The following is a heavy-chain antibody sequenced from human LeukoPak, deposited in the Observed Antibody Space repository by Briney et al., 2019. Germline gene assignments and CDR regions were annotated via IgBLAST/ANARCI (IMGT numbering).Heavy chain of an antibody. V-gene: IGHV3-11*01. CDR2: ISSSGSTI. D-gene: IGHD4-17*01. CDR3: AGGGGYGDIDP. Sequence: KPGGSLRLSCAASGFTFSDYYMSWIRQAPGKGLEWVSYISSSGSTIYYADSVKGRFTISRDNAKNTPYLQMDSLRGEGTGGYYGAGGGGYGDIDPWGQGTLVTVSS. CDR1: GFTFSDYY. J-gene: IGHJ5*02.